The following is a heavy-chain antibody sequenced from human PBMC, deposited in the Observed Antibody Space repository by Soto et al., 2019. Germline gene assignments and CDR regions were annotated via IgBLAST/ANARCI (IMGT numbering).Heavy chain of an antibody. CDR1: DGSISSGGYY. J-gene: IGHJ5*02. CDR3: ARGVAALGAWFDP. Sequence: SETLSLTCTVSDGSISSGGYYWSWIRQHPGKGLEWIGYIYYSGSTYYNPSLKSRVTISVDTSKNQFSLKLSSVTAADTAVYYCARGVAALGAWFDPCGQGTLVTVSS. D-gene: IGHD6-6*01. CDR2: IYYSGST. V-gene: IGHV4-31*03.